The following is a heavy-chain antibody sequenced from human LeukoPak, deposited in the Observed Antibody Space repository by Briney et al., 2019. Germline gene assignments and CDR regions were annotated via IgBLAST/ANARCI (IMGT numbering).Heavy chain of an antibody. V-gene: IGHV3-7*03. CDR2: IKQDGSDK. CDR1: GFTFSSYW. D-gene: IGHD5-12*01. J-gene: IGHJ6*02. Sequence: GGSLRLSCAASGFTFSSYWMSWVRQAPGKGLEWVANIKQDGSDKYYVDSVKGRFTISRDNAKNSLYLQMNSLRAEDTAVYYCARSGYSGYRGGYYYYYGMDVWGQGTTVTVSS. CDR3: ARSGYSGYRGGYYYYYGMDV.